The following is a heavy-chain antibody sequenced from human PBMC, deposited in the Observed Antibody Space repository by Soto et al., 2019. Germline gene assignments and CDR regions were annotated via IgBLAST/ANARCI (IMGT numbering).Heavy chain of an antibody. J-gene: IGHJ6*02. Sequence: QVQLVQSGAEVKKPGASVKVSCKASGYTFTSYDINWVRQATGQGLEWMGWMNPNSGNTGYAQKFQGRVTMTRNTAISRAYMELSSLRSEDTAVYYCAREQTTVADYYYFGMDVWGQGTTVTGSS. CDR3: AREQTTVADYYYFGMDV. CDR2: MNPNSGNT. D-gene: IGHD4-17*01. V-gene: IGHV1-8*01. CDR1: GYTFTSYD.